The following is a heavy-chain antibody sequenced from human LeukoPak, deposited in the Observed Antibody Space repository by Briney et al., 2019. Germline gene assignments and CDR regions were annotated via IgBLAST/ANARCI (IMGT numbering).Heavy chain of an antibody. V-gene: IGHV4-31*03. J-gene: IGHJ3*02. Sequence: SQTLSLTCTVSGVSISRSDYWSWIRQAPGKGLEWVGYIHYTGATYYNPSLKSRLTLSLDTSKNQFSLKLSSVTAADTAVYYCAREGDVPSTSVGFYIWGQGKVVTVFS. CDR1: GVSISRSDY. CDR2: IHYTGAT. D-gene: IGHD3-10*02. CDR3: AREGDVPSTSVGFYI.